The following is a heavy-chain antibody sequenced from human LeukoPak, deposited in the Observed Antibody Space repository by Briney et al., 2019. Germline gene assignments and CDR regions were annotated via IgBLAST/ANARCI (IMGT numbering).Heavy chain of an antibody. V-gene: IGHV1-18*01. J-gene: IGHJ1*01. CDR2: ISAYNGNT. CDR1: GYTFTSYG. Sequence: ASVKVSCKASGYTFTSYGISWVRQAPGQGLESKGWISAYNGNTNYAQKLQGRVTMTTDTSTSTAYMELRSLRSDDTAVYYCARPYYDFWSGYPGAEYFQHWGQGTLVAVSS. CDR3: ARPYYDFWSGYPGAEYFQH. D-gene: IGHD3-3*01.